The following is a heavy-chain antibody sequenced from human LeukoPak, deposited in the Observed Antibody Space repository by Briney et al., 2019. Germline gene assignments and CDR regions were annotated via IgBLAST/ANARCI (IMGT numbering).Heavy chain of an antibody. D-gene: IGHD3-22*01. V-gene: IGHV1-46*01. J-gene: IGHJ4*02. Sequence: ASVKVSCKASGYTFTGYYMHWVRQAPGQGLEWMGIINPSGGSTSYAQKFQGRVTMTRDMSTSTVYMEPSSLTAEDTALYYCARDQGYDGRGNYYPYHFDCWGQGTLVTVSS. CDR1: GYTFTGYY. CDR2: INPSGGST. CDR3: ARDQGYDGRGNYYPYHFDC.